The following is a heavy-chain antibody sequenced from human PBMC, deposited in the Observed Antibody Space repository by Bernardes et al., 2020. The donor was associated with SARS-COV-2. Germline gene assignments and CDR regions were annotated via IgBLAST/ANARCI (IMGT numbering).Heavy chain of an antibody. V-gene: IGHV4-59*01. CDR2: IHYSGST. CDR3: AREEINYYDSSGFDY. CDR1: GGSISSYY. Sequence: SETLSLTCTVPGGSISSYYWSWIRQPPGKGLEWIGYIHYSGSTNYNPSLKSRVTISVDTSKNQFSLKLSSVTAADTAVYYCAREEINYYDSSGFDYWGQGTLVTVSS. D-gene: IGHD3-22*01. J-gene: IGHJ4*02.